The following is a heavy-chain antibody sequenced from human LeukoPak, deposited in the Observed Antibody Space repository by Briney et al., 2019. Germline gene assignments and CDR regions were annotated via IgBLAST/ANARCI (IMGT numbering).Heavy chain of an antibody. V-gene: IGHV1-18*01. CDR3: ARAPRIVGATRLDY. CDR2: ISAYNGNT. D-gene: IGHD1-26*01. Sequence: GASVKVSCKASGGTFSSYAISWVRQAPGQGLEWMGWISAYNGNTNYAQKLQGRVTMTTDTSTSTAYMELRSLRSDDTAVYYCARAPRIVGATRLDYWGQGTLVTVSS. CDR1: GGTFSSYA. J-gene: IGHJ4*02.